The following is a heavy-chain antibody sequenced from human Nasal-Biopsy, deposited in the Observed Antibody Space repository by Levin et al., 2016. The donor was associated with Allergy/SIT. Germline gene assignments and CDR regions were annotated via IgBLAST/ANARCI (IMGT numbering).Heavy chain of an antibody. Sequence: SETLSLTCAVFVRPFSGYSWSWIRQPPGKGLEWIGDINHSGSTNYNPSLKSRVTMSVDTAKNQFSLKMNSVTAADTAVYYCARGDGDYVSAGGGWFDPWGQGTLVTVSS. CDR1: VRPFSGYS. CDR3: ARGDGDYVSAGGGWFDP. J-gene: IGHJ5*02. CDR2: INHSGST. D-gene: IGHD4-17*01. V-gene: IGHV4-34*01.